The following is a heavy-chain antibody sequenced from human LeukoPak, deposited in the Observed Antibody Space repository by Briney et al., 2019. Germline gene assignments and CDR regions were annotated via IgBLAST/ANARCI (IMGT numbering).Heavy chain of an antibody. D-gene: IGHD3-22*01. Sequence: TSETLSLTCTVSGGSISSYYWSWIRQPPGKRLECIGYIYYSGSTKYNPSLKSRVTISVDTSKNQFSLKLSSVTAADTAVYYCAREAYYYDSGGYSSFDYWGQGTLVTVSS. CDR3: AREAYYYDSGGYSSFDY. CDR2: IYYSGST. V-gene: IGHV4-59*12. CDR1: GGSISSYY. J-gene: IGHJ4*02.